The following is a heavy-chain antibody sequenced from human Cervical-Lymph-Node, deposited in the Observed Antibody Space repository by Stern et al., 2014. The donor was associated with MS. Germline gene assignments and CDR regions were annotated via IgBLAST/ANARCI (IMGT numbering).Heavy chain of an antibody. D-gene: IGHD2/OR15-2a*01. Sequence: EVPLLESGGNLVQPGGSLRLSCAASGFTFSSHGMSWVRQAPGKGLEWISTISNSGDGTYYGDSVTGRFTISRDNSKNTVFLQMNSLRVEDTALYYCAKASRTSMFDYWGQGTLVTVSS. V-gene: IGHV3-23*01. CDR1: GFTFSSHG. J-gene: IGHJ4*02. CDR2: ISNSGDGT. CDR3: AKASRTSMFDY.